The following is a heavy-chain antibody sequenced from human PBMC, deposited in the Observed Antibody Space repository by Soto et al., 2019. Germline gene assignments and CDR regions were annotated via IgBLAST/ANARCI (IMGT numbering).Heavy chain of an antibody. CDR1: GATSSIYA. J-gene: IGHJ4*02. D-gene: IGHD3-22*01. Sequence: QVQLVQSGAEVKKPGSSVKVSCKASGATSSIYAINWVRQAPGQGLQWMGRIVPMFGTARYAQTIKGRVTITATYAQTFKGRLTITADEFTTTIYMELRSLTSEDTAVYYCAREVLQPESSDYYTYFDYWGQGTLVTASS. V-gene: IGHV1-69*01. CDR2: IVPMFGTA. CDR3: AREVLQPESSDYYTYFDY.